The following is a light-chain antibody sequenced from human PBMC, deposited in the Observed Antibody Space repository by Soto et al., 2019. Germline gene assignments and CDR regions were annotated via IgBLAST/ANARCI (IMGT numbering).Light chain of an antibody. CDR1: QSIRSD. V-gene: IGKV3-15*01. Sequence: EIVMTQSPATLSVSPGERATLSCRASQSIRSDLAWYQQRPGQAPRLLIYDASTRAAGIPARFIGSGSGTEFTFTISSLQSEDFATYYCQKYYSAPFTFGPVTKLGIK. J-gene: IGKJ3*01. CDR2: DAS. CDR3: QKYYSAPFT.